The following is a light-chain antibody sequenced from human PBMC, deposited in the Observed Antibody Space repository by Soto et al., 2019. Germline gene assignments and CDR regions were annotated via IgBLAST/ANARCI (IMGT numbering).Light chain of an antibody. V-gene: IGKV2-24*01. CDR2: KIS. CDR1: QSLVHIDGNTY. Sequence: DIVLTQTRLSSPVTLGQPASISCRSSQSLVHIDGNTYFNWLQQRPGQPPRLLIYKISNRFPGVPDRFSCSGAGIDFTLKISRVEAEYVGVYYCMQATHSYTFGQGTRLEIK. CDR3: MQATHSYT. J-gene: IGKJ2*01.